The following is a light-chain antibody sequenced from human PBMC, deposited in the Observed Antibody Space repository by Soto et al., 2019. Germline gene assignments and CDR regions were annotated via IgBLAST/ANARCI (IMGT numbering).Light chain of an antibody. V-gene: IGKV1-5*03. CDR3: QQHNTYPLT. CDR2: KAS. CDR1: QSINSW. J-gene: IGKJ4*01. Sequence: DIQMTQSPSTLSAAVGDRVTITCRASQSINSWLAWYQQKPGKAPKLLIYKASSLESGVPSRFSGSGSGTEFTLTISSLQPDDFAIYYCQQHNTYPLTFRGGTKVEIK.